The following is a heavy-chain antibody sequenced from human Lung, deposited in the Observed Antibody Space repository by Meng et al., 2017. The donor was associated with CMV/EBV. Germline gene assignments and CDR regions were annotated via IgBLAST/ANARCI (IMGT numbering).Heavy chain of an antibody. CDR1: GGDFCNFG. CDR2: IIPTFGTA. D-gene: IGHD4-17*01. J-gene: IGHJ4*02. Sequence: SXXVSXKASGGDFCNFGISWIRQAPGQGLQWMGRIIPTFGTAHYARGFQGKITISADGPTTTAFMEISGLTSDDTAVYYCARPFRPGYGDPGFDFWGQGTLVTVSS. CDR3: ARPFRPGYGDPGFDF. V-gene: IGHV1-69*13.